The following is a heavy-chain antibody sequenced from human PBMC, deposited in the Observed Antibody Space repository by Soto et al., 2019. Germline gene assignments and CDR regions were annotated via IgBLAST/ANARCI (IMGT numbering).Heavy chain of an antibody. J-gene: IGHJ3*02. D-gene: IGHD3-22*01. V-gene: IGHV4-30-4*01. CDR1: GGSISSGDSY. CDR3: ARAAKTYYYDSSGYYYAFDI. CDR2: SYCSGST. Sequence: QVQLQESGPGLVKPSQTLSLTCTVSGGSISSGDSYWSWIRQPPGRGLEWIGYSYCSGSTYYTPSLRSRVTISVDTSKTQFSLKLTSVTAADTAVYYCARAAKTYYYDSSGYYYAFDIWGKGTMVTVSS.